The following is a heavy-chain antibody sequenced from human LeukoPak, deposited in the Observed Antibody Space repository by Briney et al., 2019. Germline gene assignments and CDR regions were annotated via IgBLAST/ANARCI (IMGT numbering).Heavy chain of an antibody. CDR2: ISAYNGNT. D-gene: IGHD3-22*01. J-gene: IGHJ5*02. CDR3: ARVRYHDSSDYSSWFDP. Sequence: AAVKVSCKASGYTFTSYGISWVRQAPVQGLEWMGWISAYNGNTNYAQKLQGRVTMTTDTSTSTAYMELRSLRSDDTAVYYCARVRYHDSSDYSSWFDPWGQGTLVTVSS. V-gene: IGHV1-18*01. CDR1: GYTFTSYG.